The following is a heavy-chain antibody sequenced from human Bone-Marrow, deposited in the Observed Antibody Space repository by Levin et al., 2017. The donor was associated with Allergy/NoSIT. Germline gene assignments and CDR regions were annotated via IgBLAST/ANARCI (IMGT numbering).Heavy chain of an antibody. CDR2: MSYDGDKK. J-gene: IGHJ4*02. CDR3: ARDGGGGCSYPESVQPLEDKGQLDY. CDR1: GVSFRSYS. Sequence: GGSLRLSCAASGVSFRSYSMHWVRQARGKGLEGVAIMSYDGDKKYYEDSVKGRFSISRENSKNTLFLQMNTLTSEDTAVYYCARDGGGGCSYPESVQPLEDKGQLDYWGQGSLVTVSS. D-gene: IGHD3-16*01. V-gene: IGHV3-30*04.